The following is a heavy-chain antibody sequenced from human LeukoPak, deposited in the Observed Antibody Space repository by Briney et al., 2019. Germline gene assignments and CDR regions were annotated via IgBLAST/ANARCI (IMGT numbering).Heavy chain of an antibody. CDR2: ISAYNGNT. V-gene: IGHV1-18*01. CDR3: AREGDVLLWFGELLSIDY. J-gene: IGHJ4*02. Sequence: PGASVKVSCKASGYTFTSYGISWVRQAPGQGLEWMGWISAYNGNTNYAQKLQGRVTMTTDTSTSTAYMELRSLRSDDTAVYYCAREGDVLLWFGELLSIDYWGQGTLVTVSS. D-gene: IGHD3-10*01. CDR1: GYTFTSYG.